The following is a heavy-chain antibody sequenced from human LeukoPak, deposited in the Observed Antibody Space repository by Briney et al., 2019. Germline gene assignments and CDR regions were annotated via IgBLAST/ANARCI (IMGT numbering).Heavy chain of an antibody. CDR2: IYYSGST. V-gene: IGHV4-39*07. CDR1: GGSISSYY. Sequence: SETLSLTCTVSGGSISSYYWSWIRQPPGKGLEWIGSIYYSGSTYYNPSLKSRVTISVDTSKNQFSLKLSSVTAADTAVYYCARWKQWLVLAYFDYWGQGTLVTVSS. CDR3: ARWKQWLVLAYFDY. J-gene: IGHJ4*02. D-gene: IGHD6-19*01.